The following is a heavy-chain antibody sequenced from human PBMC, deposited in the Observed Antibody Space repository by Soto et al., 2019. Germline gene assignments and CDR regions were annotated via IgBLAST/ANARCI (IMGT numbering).Heavy chain of an antibody. J-gene: IGHJ6*02. CDR1: GFTFSSYG. CDR3: ATDQVRVLHYYYYGMDV. CDR2: ISYDGSNK. Sequence: QVQLVESGGGVVQPGRSLRLSCAASGFTFSSYGMHWVRQAPGKGLEWVAVISYDGSNKYYADSVKGRFTISRDNSKNTLYLQMNSLRAEDTAVYYCATDQVRVLHYYYYGMDVWGQGTTVTVSS. V-gene: IGHV3-30*03.